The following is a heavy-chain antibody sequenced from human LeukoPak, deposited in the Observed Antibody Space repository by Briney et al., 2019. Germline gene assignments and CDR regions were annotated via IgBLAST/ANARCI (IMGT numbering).Heavy chain of an antibody. CDR3: ARDLIEYDFWSGSPAFDI. Sequence: ASVKVSCKASGYTFTSYGISWVRQAPGQGLEWMGWISAYNGNTNYAQKLQGRVTMTTDTSTSTAYMELRSLRSDDTAVYYCARDLIEYDFWSGSPAFDIWGQGTMVTVSS. V-gene: IGHV1-18*01. J-gene: IGHJ3*02. CDR1: GYTFTSYG. CDR2: ISAYNGNT. D-gene: IGHD3-3*01.